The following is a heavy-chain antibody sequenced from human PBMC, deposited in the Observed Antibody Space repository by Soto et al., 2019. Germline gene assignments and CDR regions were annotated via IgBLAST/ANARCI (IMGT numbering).Heavy chain of an antibody. V-gene: IGHV3-33*01. CDR3: ASGAVTTRALDY. D-gene: IGHD4-17*01. CDR2: IWYDGSNK. CDR1: GFTFSSYG. Sequence: GGSLRLSCAASGFTFSSYGMHWVRQAPGKGLEWVAVIWYDGSNKYYADSVKGRFTISRDNSKNTLYLQMNSLRAEDTAVYYCASGAVTTRALDYWGQGTLVTVSS. J-gene: IGHJ4*02.